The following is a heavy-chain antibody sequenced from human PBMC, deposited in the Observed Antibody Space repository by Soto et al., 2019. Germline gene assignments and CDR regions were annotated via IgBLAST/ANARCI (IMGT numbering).Heavy chain of an antibody. J-gene: IGHJ6*02. CDR3: ARQGTTWELGSDAPEALRSYYYGMDV. Sequence: EVQLVQSGAEVKKPGESLRISCKGSGYSFTSYWISWVRQMPGKGLEWMGRIDPSDSYTDYSPSFQGHVTISADKSISTAYLQWSSLKASDTAMYYCARQGTTWELGSDAPEALRSYYYGMDVWGQGTTVTVSS. CDR1: GYSFTSYW. CDR2: IDPSDSYT. V-gene: IGHV5-10-1*03. D-gene: IGHD1-26*01.